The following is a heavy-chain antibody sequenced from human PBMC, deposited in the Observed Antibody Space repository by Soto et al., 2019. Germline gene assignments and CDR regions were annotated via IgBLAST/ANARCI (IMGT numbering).Heavy chain of an antibody. D-gene: IGHD3-3*01. Sequence: SLRLSCAASGFTFSSYGMHWVRQAPGKGLEWVAVIWYDGSNKYYADSVKGRFTISRDNSKNTLYLQMNSLRAEDTAVYYCARGRTSGYYPDYYFDYWGQGTLVTVSS. J-gene: IGHJ4*02. CDR3: ARGRTSGYYPDYYFDY. CDR2: IWYDGSNK. V-gene: IGHV3-33*01. CDR1: GFTFSSYG.